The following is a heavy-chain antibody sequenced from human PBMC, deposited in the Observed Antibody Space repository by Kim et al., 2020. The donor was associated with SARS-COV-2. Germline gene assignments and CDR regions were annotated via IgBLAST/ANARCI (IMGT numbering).Heavy chain of an antibody. D-gene: IGHD6-13*01. Sequence: VKSLFTISRDNAKNSLYLQMNSLRAEDTALYYCATAYSSSWYSYFQHWGQGTLVTVSS. CDR3: ATAYSSSWYSYFQH. J-gene: IGHJ1*01. V-gene: IGHV3-20*03.